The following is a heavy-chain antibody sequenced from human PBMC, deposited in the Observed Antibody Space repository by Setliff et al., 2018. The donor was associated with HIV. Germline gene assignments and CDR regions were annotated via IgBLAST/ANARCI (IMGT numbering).Heavy chain of an antibody. J-gene: IGHJ4*02. V-gene: IGHV4-39*01. D-gene: IGHD3-9*01. CDR3: AKTIGRYFDIFDN. Sequence: PSETLSLTCPVSAGSISSTSYYWGWIRQPPGTGLEWIWSISSSGNTYYNPSLKSRVTTTVDTPKTQFSLKLNSVTAADTAVYYGAKTIGRYFDIFDNWGQGTLVTVSS. CDR1: AGSISSTSYY. CDR2: ISSSGNT.